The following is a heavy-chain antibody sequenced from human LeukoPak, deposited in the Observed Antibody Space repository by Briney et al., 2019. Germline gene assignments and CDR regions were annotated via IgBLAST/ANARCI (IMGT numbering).Heavy chain of an antibody. CDR1: GFTFSTYA. Sequence: GGSLRLSCAASGFTFSTYAMSWVRQAPGKGLEWVSAISGSGGSTYYADSVKGRFTISRDNSKSTLYLQMNSLRAEDTAVYYCAKYIKPGSLIRGDAFDIWGQGTMVTVSS. J-gene: IGHJ3*02. V-gene: IGHV3-23*01. CDR3: AKYIKPGSLIRGDAFDI. D-gene: IGHD3-3*01. CDR2: ISGSGGST.